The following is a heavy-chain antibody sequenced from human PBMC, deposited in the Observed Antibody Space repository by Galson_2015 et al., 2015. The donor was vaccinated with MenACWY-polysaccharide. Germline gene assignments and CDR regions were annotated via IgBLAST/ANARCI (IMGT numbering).Heavy chain of an antibody. J-gene: IGHJ4*02. V-gene: IGHV3-48*02. Sequence: SLRLSCAASGFTFSTYSMTWVRQAPGKGLEWVSYINGGSSTIYYADSVKGRFTISRYNAKNSLYLQMNSLRDDDTAVYYYARDSGIARADDYWGQGTLVTVSS. CDR1: GFTFSTYS. D-gene: IGHD6-13*01. CDR3: ARDSGIARADDY. CDR2: INGGSSTI.